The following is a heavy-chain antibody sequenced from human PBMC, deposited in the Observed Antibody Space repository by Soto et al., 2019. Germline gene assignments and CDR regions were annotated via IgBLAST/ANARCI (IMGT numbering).Heavy chain of an antibody. CDR1: GFTFSSYA. D-gene: IGHD3-3*01. V-gene: IGHV3-7*01. Sequence: PGGSLRLSCAASGFTFSSYAMSWVRQAPGKGLEWVANIKQDGSEKYYVDSVKGRFTISRDNAKNSLYLQMNSLRAEDTAVYYCARDPPITIFGVVTPRLDYWGQGTLVTVSS. CDR2: IKQDGSEK. CDR3: ARDPPITIFGVVTPRLDY. J-gene: IGHJ4*02.